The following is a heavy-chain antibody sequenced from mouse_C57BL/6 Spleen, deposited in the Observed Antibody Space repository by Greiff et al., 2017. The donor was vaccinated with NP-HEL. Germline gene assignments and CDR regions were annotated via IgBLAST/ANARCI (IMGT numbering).Heavy chain of an antibody. CDR1: GYTFTSYW. D-gene: IGHD4-1*01. V-gene: IGHV1-64*01. Sequence: QVQLQQPGAELVKPGASVKLSCKASGYTFTSYWMHWVKQRPGQGLEWIGMIHPNSGSTNYNEKFKSKATLTVDKSSSTAYMQLSSLTSEDSAVYYCARGGRTGTGGFAYWGQGTLVTVSA. CDR3: ARGGRTGTGGFAY. J-gene: IGHJ3*01. CDR2: IHPNSGST.